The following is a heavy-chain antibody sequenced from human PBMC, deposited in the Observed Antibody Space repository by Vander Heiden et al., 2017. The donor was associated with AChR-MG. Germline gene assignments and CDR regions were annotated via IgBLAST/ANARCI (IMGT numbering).Heavy chain of an antibody. CDR1: GLTSSSYS. Sequence: EVQLVESGGGLVKPGGSLRLSCAASGLTSSSYSMNWVPQAPGKGLEWVSSISSSSSYIYYADSVKGRFTISRDNAKNSLYLQMNSLRAEDTAVYYCVLWGPLLVGELSFRRGDYWGQGTLVTVSS. D-gene: IGHD3-16*02. CDR2: ISSSSSYI. CDR3: VLWGPLLVGELSFRRGDY. J-gene: IGHJ4*02. V-gene: IGHV3-21*01.